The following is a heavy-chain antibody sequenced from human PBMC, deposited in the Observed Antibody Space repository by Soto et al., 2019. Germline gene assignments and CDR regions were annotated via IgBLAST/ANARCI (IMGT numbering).Heavy chain of an antibody. CDR1: GDSVSSNDAA. CDR3: ARVPSSYHGNWLDP. J-gene: IGHJ5*02. D-gene: IGHD2-2*01. Sequence: SQTLSLTCAISGDSVSSNDAAWEWIRQSPTRGLEWLGRTYYRSKWYNEYTVSLRSRIIINADASRNQFSLKLSSVTAADTAVYYCARVPSSYHGNWLDPWGQGTLVTVSS. CDR2: TYYRSKWYN. V-gene: IGHV6-1*01.